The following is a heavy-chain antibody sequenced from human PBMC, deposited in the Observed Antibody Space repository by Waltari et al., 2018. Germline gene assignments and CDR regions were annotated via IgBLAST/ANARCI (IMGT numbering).Heavy chain of an antibody. CDR1: GYTFTGYY. CDR2: INPNSGGT. CDR3: ARVSYSTHSGYYYYMDV. V-gene: IGHV1-2*06. J-gene: IGHJ6*03. Sequence: QVQLVQSGAEVKKPGASVKVSCKASGYTFTGYYLHWVRQAPGQGLEWMGRINPNSGGTNYAQKFQGRVTMTRDTSISTAYMELSRLRSDDTAVYYCARVSYSTHSGYYYYMDVWGKGTTVTVSS. D-gene: IGHD3-10*01.